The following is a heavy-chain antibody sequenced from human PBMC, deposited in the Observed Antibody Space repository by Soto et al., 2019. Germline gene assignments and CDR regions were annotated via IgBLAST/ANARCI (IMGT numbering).Heavy chain of an antibody. CDR1: GYTFTSYY. CDR2: INPSGGST. J-gene: IGHJ4*02. CDR3: AREIYYYDSSGYYSPAGY. D-gene: IGHD3-22*01. Sequence: ASLKVSCKASGYTFTSYYMHWVRQAPGQGLEWMGIINPSGGSTSYAQKFQGRVTMTRDTSTSTVYMELSSLRSEDTAVYYCAREIYYYDSSGYYSPAGYWGQGTLVTVSS. V-gene: IGHV1-46*01.